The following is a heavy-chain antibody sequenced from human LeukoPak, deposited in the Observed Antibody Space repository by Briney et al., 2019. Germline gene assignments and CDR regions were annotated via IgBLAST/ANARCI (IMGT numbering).Heavy chain of an antibody. CDR2: IYDSGNT. CDR1: GGSISIYY. D-gene: IGHD6-19*01. V-gene: IGHV4-59*08. J-gene: IGHJ6*03. Sequence: PSETLSLTCTVSGGSISIYYWSRIRQPPGKGLEWIGYIYDSGNTNYNPSLKSRVIISVNTSKNQLSLKMNSVTAADTAVYYCARRLKNEWLVPPYSYYYYMDVWGKGTTVTASS. CDR3: ARRLKNEWLVPPYSYYYYMDV.